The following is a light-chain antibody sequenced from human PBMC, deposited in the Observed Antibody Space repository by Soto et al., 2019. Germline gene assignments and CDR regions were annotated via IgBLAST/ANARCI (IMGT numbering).Light chain of an antibody. Sequence: DIQMTQSPSSLSASVGDRVTITCRASQSISSNLNWYQQKPGKAPKLLIYAASNLQSGVPSTFSGSGSGTDFTLTISSLQPEDFATYCGQLSHSIPWTFGQGTKVDIK. CDR2: AAS. CDR3: QLSHSIPWT. J-gene: IGKJ1*01. CDR1: QSISSN. V-gene: IGKV1-39*01.